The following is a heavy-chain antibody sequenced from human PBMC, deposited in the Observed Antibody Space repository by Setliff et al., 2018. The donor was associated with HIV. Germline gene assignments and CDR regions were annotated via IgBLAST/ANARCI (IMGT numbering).Heavy chain of an antibody. J-gene: IGHJ4*02. V-gene: IGHV3-21*01. Sequence: LRLSCVASSGFAFSDNPMNWVRQAPGKGLEWVSSISSTGTYIYYADSMKGRFTISRDNAKNSLYLQMNSLRADDTAVYYCARDQGAYYYDSSGSPYGPIDYWGQGTLVTVS. CDR3: ARDQGAYYYDSSGSPYGPIDY. CDR1: GFAFSDNP. D-gene: IGHD3-22*01. CDR2: ISSTGTYI.